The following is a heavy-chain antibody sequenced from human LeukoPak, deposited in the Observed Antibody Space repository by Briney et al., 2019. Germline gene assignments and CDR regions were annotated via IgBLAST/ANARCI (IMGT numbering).Heavy chain of an antibody. CDR2: IPIFGTA. V-gene: IGHV1-69*01. J-gene: IGHJ5*02. Sequence: IPIFGTANYAQKFQGRVTITADESTSTAYMELSSLRSEDTAVYYCARTDYGDYRYNWFDPWGQGTLVTVSS. D-gene: IGHD4-17*01. CDR3: ARTDYGDYRYNWFDP.